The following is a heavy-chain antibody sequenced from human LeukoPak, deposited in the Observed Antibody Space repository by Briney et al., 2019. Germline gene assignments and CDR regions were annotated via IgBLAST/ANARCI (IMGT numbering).Heavy chain of an antibody. D-gene: IGHD1-26*01. Sequence: PGGSLRLSCEASGLTFSNSWMHWVRQIPGKGLVWVSRMYGDMRDISYADSVKGRFTISRDNAKNSLYLQINSLRAEDTAVYYCARGGSSTLDYWGQGTLVTVSS. CDR2: MYGDMRDI. CDR3: ARGGSSTLDY. J-gene: IGHJ4*02. V-gene: IGHV3-74*01. CDR1: GLTFSNSW.